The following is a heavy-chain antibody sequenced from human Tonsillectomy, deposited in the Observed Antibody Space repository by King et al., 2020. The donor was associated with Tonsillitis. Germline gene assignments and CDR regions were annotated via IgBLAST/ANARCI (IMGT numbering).Heavy chain of an antibody. V-gene: IGHV4-59*08. D-gene: IGHD6-13*01. CDR2: IYYSGST. J-gene: IGHJ5*02. CDR3: ARHDPIAAAYSFDP. CDR1: GGSISSYY. Sequence: VQLQESGPGLVKPSETLSLTCTVSGGSISSYYWSWIRQPPGKGLEWIGYIYYSGSTNYNPSLKSRVTISIDTSKNQFSLKLSSVTAADTAVYYCARHDPIAAAYSFDPWGQGTLVTVSS.